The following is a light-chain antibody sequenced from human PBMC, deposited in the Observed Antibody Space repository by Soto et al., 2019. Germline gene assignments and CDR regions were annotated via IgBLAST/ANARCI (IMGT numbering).Light chain of an antibody. V-gene: IGKV3-11*01. Sequence: ELVIPQSTATLSVSTGVRASLYFWASQSVSYYLAWYQQKPGQAPRLLIYDASNRATGIPARFSGSGSATDFTLTISSLEPEDFAVYFCQQRYNWPLTFGGGTKVDIK. CDR2: DAS. J-gene: IGKJ4*01. CDR3: QQRYNWPLT. CDR1: QSVSYY.